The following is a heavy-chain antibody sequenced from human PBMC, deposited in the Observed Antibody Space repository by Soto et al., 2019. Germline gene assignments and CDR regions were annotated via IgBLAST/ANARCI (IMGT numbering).Heavy chain of an antibody. Sequence: QLQLQESGPGLVKPSETLSLTCTVSGGSISSSSYYWGWIRQPPGKGLEWIGSIYYSGSTYYNPSLKSRVTISVDTSKNQFSLKLSSVTAADTAVYYCARHVDILTGYYYYYYYGMDVWGQGTTVTVSS. CDR1: GGSISSSSYY. CDR3: ARHVDILTGYYYYYYYGMDV. V-gene: IGHV4-39*01. D-gene: IGHD3-9*01. CDR2: IYYSGST. J-gene: IGHJ6*02.